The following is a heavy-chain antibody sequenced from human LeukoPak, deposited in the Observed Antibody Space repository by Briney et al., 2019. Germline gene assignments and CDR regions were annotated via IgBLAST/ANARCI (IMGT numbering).Heavy chain of an antibody. CDR1: GGSISSYY. D-gene: IGHD6-19*01. CDR3: ARHRSGSSWFAP. J-gene: IGHJ5*02. V-gene: IGHV4-59*08. CDR2: IFDSGST. Sequence: PSETLSLTCTVSGGSISSYYWSWIRQPPGKGLEWIGYIFDSGSTNYNPSLKSRVTISVDTSKSQFSLRLSSVTAADTAVYYCARHRSGSSWFAPWGQGTLVTVSP.